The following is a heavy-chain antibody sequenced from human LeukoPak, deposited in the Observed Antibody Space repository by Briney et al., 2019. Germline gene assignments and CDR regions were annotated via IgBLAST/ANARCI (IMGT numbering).Heavy chain of an antibody. CDR2: VYYSGST. CDR3: ARQVPLSYCSSTSCYDRFDP. D-gene: IGHD2-2*01. V-gene: IGHV4-31*03. CDR1: GGSISSGGYY. Sequence: SQTLSLTCTVSGGSISSGGYYWSWIRQHPGKGLEWIGYVYYSGSTYYNPSLKSRVTISVDTSKNQFSLKLSSVTAADTAVYYCARQVPLSYCSSTSCYDRFDPWGQGTLVTVSS. J-gene: IGHJ5*02.